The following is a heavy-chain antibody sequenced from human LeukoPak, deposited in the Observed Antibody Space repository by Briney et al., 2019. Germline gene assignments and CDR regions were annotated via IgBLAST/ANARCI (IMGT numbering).Heavy chain of an antibody. J-gene: IGHJ6*03. CDR1: GGSISSSNYY. CDR3: ARVNYSNYSYYYYYYYYMDV. V-gene: IGHV4-39*07. Sequence: PSETLSLTCSVSGGSISSSNYYWGWIRQPPGKGLEWIGNVYYSGSTYYNPSLKSRVTISVDTSKNQFSLKLSSVTAADTAVYYCARVNYSNYSYYYYYYYYMDVWGKGTTVTVSS. D-gene: IGHD4-11*01. CDR2: VYYSGST.